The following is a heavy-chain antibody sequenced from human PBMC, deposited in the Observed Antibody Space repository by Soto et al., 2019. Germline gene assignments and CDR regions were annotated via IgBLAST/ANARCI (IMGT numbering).Heavy chain of an antibody. J-gene: IGHJ6*02. Sequence: SETLSLICTVSGGSVSSGSYYWSWIRQPPGKGLEWIGYIYYSGSTNYNPSLKSRVTISVDTSKNQFSLKLSSVTAADTAVYYCARVRVAVAGTPGENYYYGMDVWGQGTTVTVSS. CDR3: ARVRVAVAGTPGENYYYGMDV. CDR1: GGSVSSGSYY. CDR2: IYYSGST. V-gene: IGHV4-61*01. D-gene: IGHD6-19*01.